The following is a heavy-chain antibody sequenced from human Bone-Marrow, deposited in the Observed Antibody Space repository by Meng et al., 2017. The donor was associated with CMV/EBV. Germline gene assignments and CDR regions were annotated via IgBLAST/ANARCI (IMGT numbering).Heavy chain of an antibody. CDR2: IYHSGST. D-gene: IGHD4-11*01. CDR1: GGSISSGGYS. CDR3: ARAPVTTSGGWFDP. J-gene: IGHJ5*02. V-gene: IGHV4-30-2*01. Sequence: GGSISSGGYSWSWIRPPPGKGLEWIGYIYHSGSTYYNPSLKSRVTISVDRSKNQFSLKLSSVTAADTAVYYCARAPVTTSGGWFDPWGQGTLVTVSS.